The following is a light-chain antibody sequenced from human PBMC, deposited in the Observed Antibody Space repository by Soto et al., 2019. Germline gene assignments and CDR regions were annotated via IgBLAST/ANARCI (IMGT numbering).Light chain of an antibody. J-gene: IGLJ1*01. CDR3: SSYTSTSTLYV. CDR1: SSDIGGYNY. Sequence: QSVLTQPASVSGSPGQSITISCTGTSSDIGGYNYVSWYQQLPGKVPKLIIYDVSNRPSGVSDRVSGSKSGNAASLTISGLQAEDEADYYCSSYTSTSTLYVFGTGTKLTVL. CDR2: DVS. V-gene: IGLV2-14*03.